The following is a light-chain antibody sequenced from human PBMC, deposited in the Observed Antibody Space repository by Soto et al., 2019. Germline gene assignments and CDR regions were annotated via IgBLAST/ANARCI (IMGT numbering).Light chain of an antibody. CDR2: DAS. J-gene: IGKJ1*01. CDR1: QSVSSY. V-gene: IGKV3-11*01. CDR3: QHRRYWPVT. Sequence: EIVLTQSPAILSMSPGERATLSCRASQSVSSYFAWYQQKPGQAPRLLIYDASNRATGVPARFSGSGSGTDFTLTLSSLEPEDFALYYCQHRRYWPVTFGQGTKVEIK.